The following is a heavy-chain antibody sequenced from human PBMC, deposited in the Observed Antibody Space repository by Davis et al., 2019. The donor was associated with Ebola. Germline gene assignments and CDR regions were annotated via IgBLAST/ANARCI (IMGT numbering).Heavy chain of an antibody. D-gene: IGHD3-3*01. Sequence: SVKVSCKASGYTFTSYYMHWVRQAPGQGLEWMGGIIPIFGTANYAQKFQGRVTITADKSTSTAYMELSSLRSEDTAVYYCARSGYYYYYYGMDVWGQGTTVTVSS. V-gene: IGHV1-69*06. CDR2: IIPIFGTA. J-gene: IGHJ6*02. CDR1: GYTFTSYY. CDR3: ARSGYYYYYYGMDV.